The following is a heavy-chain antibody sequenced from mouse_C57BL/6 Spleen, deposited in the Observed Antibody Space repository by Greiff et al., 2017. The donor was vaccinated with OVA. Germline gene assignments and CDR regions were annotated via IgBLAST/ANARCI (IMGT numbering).Heavy chain of an antibody. CDR3: ARSYGPYYFDY. V-gene: IGHV5-16*01. D-gene: IGHD1-1*02. CDR2: INYDGSST. Sequence: DVKLVESEGGLVQPGSSMKLSCTASGFTFSDYYMAWVRQVPEKGLEWVANINYDGSSTYYLDSLKSRFIISRDNAKNILYLQMSSLKSEDTATYYCARSYGPYYFDYWGQGTTLTVSS. CDR1: GFTFSDYY. J-gene: IGHJ2*01.